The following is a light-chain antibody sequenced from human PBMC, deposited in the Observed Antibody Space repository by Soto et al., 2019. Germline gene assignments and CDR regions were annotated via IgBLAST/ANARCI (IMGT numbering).Light chain of an antibody. CDR3: QQYNNWPPFT. CDR2: GAS. V-gene: IGKV3-15*01. Sequence: EIVMTQSPATLSVSPGERATLSCRASQSVSSNLAWYQQKPGQAPRLLIYGASTRATGSPARFSGSGSGTEFTLTIRSLQSEDFAVYYCQQYNNWPPFTFGQGTKLEIK. CDR1: QSVSSN. J-gene: IGKJ2*01.